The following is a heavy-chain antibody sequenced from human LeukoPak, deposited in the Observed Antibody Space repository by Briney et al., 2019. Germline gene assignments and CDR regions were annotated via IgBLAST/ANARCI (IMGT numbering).Heavy chain of an antibody. J-gene: IGHJ3*02. V-gene: IGHV3-53*01. CDR1: GFTVSSNY. Sequence: PGGSLRLACAASGFTVSSNYMSWVRQAPGKGLEWVAVIYSGGSTYYADSVKGRFTISRDNSKNTLYLQMNSLRAEDTAVYYCAREVAASAFDIWGQGTMVTVSS. D-gene: IGHD2-15*01. CDR2: IYSGGST. CDR3: AREVAASAFDI.